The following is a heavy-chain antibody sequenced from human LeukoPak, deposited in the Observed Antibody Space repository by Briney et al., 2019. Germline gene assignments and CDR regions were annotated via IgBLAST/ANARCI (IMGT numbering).Heavy chain of an antibody. CDR1: GFTLSTSW. Sequence: GGSLRLSCAASGFTLSTSWMTWVRQAPGKGLEWVANIKEDGSKKNYVDSVKGRFTISRDNAKNSLYLQINSLRAEDTAVYYCARDSAYNAFDIWGQGTMVTVSS. J-gene: IGHJ3*02. D-gene: IGHD5-12*01. CDR2: IKEDGSKK. V-gene: IGHV3-7*01. CDR3: ARDSAYNAFDI.